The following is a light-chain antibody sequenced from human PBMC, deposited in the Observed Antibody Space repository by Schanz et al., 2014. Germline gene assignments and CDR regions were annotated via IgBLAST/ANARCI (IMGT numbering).Light chain of an antibody. CDR2: GAS. CDR3: QHYGSSPET. Sequence: EIVLTQSPGTLSLSPGERATLSCRASQSVSSSYLAWYQQKPGQAPRLLIYGASTRATGIPARFSGSGSGTEFTLTISSLQSEDFAVYYCQHYGSSPETFGRGTTVEIK. V-gene: IGKV3-20*01. J-gene: IGKJ1*01. CDR1: QSVSSSY.